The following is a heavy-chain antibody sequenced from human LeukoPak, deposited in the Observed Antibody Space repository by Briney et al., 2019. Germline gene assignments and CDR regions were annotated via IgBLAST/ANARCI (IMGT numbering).Heavy chain of an antibody. CDR3: ATSWILMVTGAFDI. D-gene: IGHD5-18*01. CDR1: GFTFSSYA. J-gene: IGHJ3*02. V-gene: IGHV3-23*01. CDR2: VSGSGGST. Sequence: GGSLRLSCAASGFTFSSYAMSWVRQAPGKGLEWVSAVSGSGGSTYYADSVKGRFTISRDNSKNTLYLQMNSLRAEDTAVYYCATSWILMVTGAFDIWGQGTMVTVSS.